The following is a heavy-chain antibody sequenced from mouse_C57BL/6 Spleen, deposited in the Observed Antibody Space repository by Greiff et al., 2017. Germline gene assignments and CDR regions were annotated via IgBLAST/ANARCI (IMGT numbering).Heavy chain of an antibody. CDR2: IDPEDGET. V-gene: IGHV14-2*01. Sequence: VQLKESGAELVKPGASVKLSCTASGFNITDYYMHWVKQRTEQGLEWIGRIDPEDGETKYAPKFQGKATITADTSSNTAYLQLSSLTSEDTAVYYCARYSGTGRFAYWGQGTLVTVSA. J-gene: IGHJ3*01. CDR1: GFNITDYY. D-gene: IGHD4-1*01. CDR3: ARYSGTGRFAY.